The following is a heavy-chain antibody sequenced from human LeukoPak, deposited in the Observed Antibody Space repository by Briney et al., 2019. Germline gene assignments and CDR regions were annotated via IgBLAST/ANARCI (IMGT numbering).Heavy chain of an antibody. CDR1: GGSFSGYY. V-gene: IGHV4-34*01. CDR3: AKSNGYGLVDI. Sequence: SETLSLTCAVYGGSFSGYYWSRIRQPPGKGLEWIGEINHSGSTNYNPSLKSRVTISVDTSKNQFSLKLSSVTAADTAVYYCAKSNGYGLVDIWGQGTMVTVSS. D-gene: IGHD3-10*01. J-gene: IGHJ3*02. CDR2: INHSGST.